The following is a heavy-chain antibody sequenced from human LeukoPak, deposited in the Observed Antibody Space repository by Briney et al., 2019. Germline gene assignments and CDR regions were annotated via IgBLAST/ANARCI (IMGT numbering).Heavy chain of an antibody. CDR1: GGSISRGTYY. CDR3: AREPRDCSSTSCYLDY. J-gene: IGHJ4*02. D-gene: IGHD2-2*01. Sequence: SETLSLTCTVFGGSISRGTYYWSWIRQPAGKGLEWIRRIYTSGSTNYNPSLKSRVTISVDTSKNQFSLKLSSVTAADTALYYCAREPRDCSSTSCYLDYWGQGTLVTVSS. CDR2: IYTSGST. V-gene: IGHV4-61*02.